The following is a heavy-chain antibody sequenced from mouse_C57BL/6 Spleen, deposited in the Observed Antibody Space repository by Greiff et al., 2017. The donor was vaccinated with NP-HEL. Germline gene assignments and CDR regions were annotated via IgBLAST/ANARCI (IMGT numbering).Heavy chain of an antibody. D-gene: IGHD1-1*01. CDR1: GYTFTSYW. CDR2: LYPGSGST. J-gene: IGHJ3*01. CDR3: ARAPLYYYGSSLAY. V-gene: IGHV1-55*01. Sequence: QVQLQQPGAELVKPGASVKMSCKASGYTFTSYWITWVKQRPGQGLEWIGDLYPGSGSTNYNEKFKSKATLTVDTSSSTAYMQLSSLTSEDSAVYYCARAPLYYYGSSLAYWGQGTLVTVSA.